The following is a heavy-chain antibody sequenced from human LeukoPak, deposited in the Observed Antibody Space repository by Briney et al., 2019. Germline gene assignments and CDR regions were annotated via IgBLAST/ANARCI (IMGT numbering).Heavy chain of an antibody. CDR2: MNPNSGNT. V-gene: IGHV1-8*01. J-gene: IGHJ5*02. Sequence: VASVKVSCKASGYTITSYDINWVRQATGQGLEWMGWMNPNSGNTGYAQKFQGRVTMTRNTSISTAYRERRRLTSEDTAVYYCARPSYCVFDNCGYWLDPWGPGTLITVSS. CDR1: GYTITSYD. D-gene: IGHD2-21*01. CDR3: ARPSYCVFDNCGYWLDP.